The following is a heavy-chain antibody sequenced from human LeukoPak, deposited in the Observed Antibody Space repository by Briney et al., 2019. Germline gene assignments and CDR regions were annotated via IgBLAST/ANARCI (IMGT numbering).Heavy chain of an antibody. CDR2: ISSSGTTI. D-gene: IGHD6-19*01. Sequence: GGSLRLSCTASGFTFSDYYMSWIRQAPGKGLEWVSYISSSGTTIYHADSVKGRFTISRDNAKNSLHLQMNSLRAEDTAVYYCATHKSSGWYVYWGQGTLVTVSS. J-gene: IGHJ4*02. CDR3: ATHKSSGWYVY. CDR1: GFTFSDYY. V-gene: IGHV3-11*01.